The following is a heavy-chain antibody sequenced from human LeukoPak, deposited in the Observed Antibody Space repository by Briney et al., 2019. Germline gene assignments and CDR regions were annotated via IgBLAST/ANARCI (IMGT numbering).Heavy chain of an antibody. Sequence: SETLSLTCTVSGGSISSYYWSWIRQPPGKGLEWIGYIYYSGSTNYNPSLKSRVTISEDTSKNQFSLKLSSVTAADTAVYYCARVAARGRSYYYYYYMDVWGKGTTVTVSS. CDR1: GGSISSYY. D-gene: IGHD6-6*01. J-gene: IGHJ6*03. V-gene: IGHV4-59*01. CDR2: IYYSGST. CDR3: ARVAARGRSYYYYYYMDV.